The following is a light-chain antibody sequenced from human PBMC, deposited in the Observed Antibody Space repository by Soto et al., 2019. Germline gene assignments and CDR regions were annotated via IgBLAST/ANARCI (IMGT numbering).Light chain of an antibody. V-gene: IGLV1-44*01. Sequence: QSVLTQPPSASGTPGQRVTISCSGGSNNIRTNAVNWYQQLPGTAPKLLIYNNNQRLSGVPDRLSGSKSGTSASLAISGLQSEDEADYYCAAWEDSMNGYDFGTGTKVTVL. J-gene: IGLJ1*01. CDR2: NNN. CDR1: SNNIRTNA. CDR3: AAWEDSMNGYD.